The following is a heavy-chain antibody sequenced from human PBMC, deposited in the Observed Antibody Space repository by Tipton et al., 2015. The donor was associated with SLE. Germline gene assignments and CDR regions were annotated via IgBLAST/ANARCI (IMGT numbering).Heavy chain of an antibody. Sequence: SLRLSCAASGFTFDDYTMHWVRQAPGKGLEWVSLISWDGGSTYYADSVKGRFTISRDNSKNSLYLQTNSLRAEDTALYYCAKDWGDYSSFDYWGQGTLVTVSS. CDR3: AKDWGDYSSFDY. CDR2: ISWDGGST. J-gene: IGHJ4*02. D-gene: IGHD4-11*01. CDR1: GFTFDDYT. V-gene: IGHV3-43D*04.